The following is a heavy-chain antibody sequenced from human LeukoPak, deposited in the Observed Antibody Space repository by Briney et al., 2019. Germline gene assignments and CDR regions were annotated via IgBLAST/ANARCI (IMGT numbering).Heavy chain of an antibody. V-gene: IGHV3-21*01. CDR3: ARDGEQWLAQSTWFDP. D-gene: IGHD6-19*01. Sequence: PEGSLRLSCAASGFTFSSYSTNWVRQAPGKGLEWFSSISSSSSYIYYADSVKGRFTISRDNAKNSLYLQMNSLRAEDAAVYYCARDGEQWLAQSTWFDPWGQGTLVTVSS. CDR1: GFTFSSYS. J-gene: IGHJ5*02. CDR2: ISSSSSYI.